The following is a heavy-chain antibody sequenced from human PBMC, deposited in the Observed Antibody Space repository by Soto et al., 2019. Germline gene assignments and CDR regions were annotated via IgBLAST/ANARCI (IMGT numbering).Heavy chain of an antibody. D-gene: IGHD3-10*01. CDR1: GGTFSSYA. CDR2: IIPIFGTA. V-gene: IGHV1-69*13. J-gene: IGHJ3*02. Sequence: GASVKVSCKASGGTFSSYAISWVRQAPGQGFEWMGGIIPIFGTANYAQKFQGRVTITADESTSTAYMELSSLRSEDTAVYYCARDWVVRSLFDIWGQGTMVTVSS. CDR3: ARDWVVRSLFDI.